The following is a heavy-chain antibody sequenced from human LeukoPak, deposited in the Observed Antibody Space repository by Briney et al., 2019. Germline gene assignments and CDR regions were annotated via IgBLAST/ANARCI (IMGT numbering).Heavy chain of an antibody. J-gene: IGHJ4*02. D-gene: IGHD6-13*01. Sequence: PGGSLRLSCAASGFTFSSYWMSWVRQAPGKGLEWVANIKQDGSEKYYVDSVKGRFTISRDNAKNSLYLQMNSLRAEDTAVYYCARTDLLAAAHPFDYWGQGTLVTVSS. CDR3: ARTDLLAAAHPFDY. V-gene: IGHV3-7*01. CDR2: IKQDGSEK. CDR1: GFTFSSYW.